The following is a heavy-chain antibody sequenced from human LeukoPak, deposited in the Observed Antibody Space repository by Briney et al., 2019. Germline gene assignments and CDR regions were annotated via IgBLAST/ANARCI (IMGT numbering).Heavy chain of an antibody. D-gene: IGHD2-15*01. V-gene: IGHV3-48*01. Sequence: GGSLRLSCAASGFTFSSYSMNWGREAPGKGLEWVSYISSRSSTIYYADSVEGRLTISRDNAKNSLYLQMNSLRAEDTAVYYCAKDPGGGGSIVDVWGKGTTVTVSS. CDR2: ISSRSSTI. CDR1: GFTFSSYS. CDR3: AKDPGGGGSIVDV. J-gene: IGHJ6*04.